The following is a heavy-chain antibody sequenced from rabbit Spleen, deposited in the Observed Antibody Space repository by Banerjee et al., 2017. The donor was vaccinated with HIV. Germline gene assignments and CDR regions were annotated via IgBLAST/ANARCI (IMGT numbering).Heavy chain of an antibody. CDR3: ARDAAGREDFNF. D-gene: IGHD4-2*01. Sequence: QEQLVESGGGLVQPGGSLKLSCTASGFSFSNKAVMCWVRQAPGKGLEWIACIDVTKSDRTYFATWAKGRFTISKPSSTTVTLQMTSLTAADTATYFCARDAAGREDFNFWGPGTLVTVS. J-gene: IGHJ4*01. V-gene: IGHV1S45*01. CDR2: IDVTKSDRT. CDR1: GFSFSNKAV.